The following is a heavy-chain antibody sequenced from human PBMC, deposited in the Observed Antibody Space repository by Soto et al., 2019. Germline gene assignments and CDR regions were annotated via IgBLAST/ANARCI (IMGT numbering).Heavy chain of an antibody. D-gene: IGHD6-19*01. CDR2: IYYSGST. Sequence: QVQLQESGPGLVKPSETLSLTCTVSGGSVSSGSYYWSWIRQPPGKGLEWIGYIYYSGSTNYNPSLKSRVTISVDTSKNQFSLKLSSVTAADTAVYYCARGRAAVAGPRYYFDYWGQGTLVTVSS. V-gene: IGHV4-61*01. CDR1: GGSVSSGSYY. J-gene: IGHJ4*02. CDR3: ARGRAAVAGPRYYFDY.